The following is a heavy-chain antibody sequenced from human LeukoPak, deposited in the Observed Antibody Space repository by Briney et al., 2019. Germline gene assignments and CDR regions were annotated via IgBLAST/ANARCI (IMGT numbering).Heavy chain of an antibody. CDR2: INAGNGNT. V-gene: IGHV1-3*01. J-gene: IGHJ4*02. CDR1: GYTFTSYA. Sequence: ASVKVSYKASGYTFTSYAMHWVRQAPGQRLEWMGWINAGNGNTKYSQKFQGRVTITRDTSASTAYMELSSLRSEDTAVYYCARGLRIQLWYILDYWGQGTLVTVSS. CDR3: ARGLRIQLWYILDY. D-gene: IGHD5-18*01.